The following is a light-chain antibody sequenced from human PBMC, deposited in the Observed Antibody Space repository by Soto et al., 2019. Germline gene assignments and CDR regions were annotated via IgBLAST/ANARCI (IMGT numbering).Light chain of an antibody. V-gene: IGLV2-23*01. J-gene: IGLJ2*01. Sequence: QSALTQPASVSGSPGQSITISCTGTSDDIGRYNFVSWYQQHPGKAPKLMIYEDVERPSGVSNRFSGSKSGNTASLTIFGLQTEDEADYHCCSYAGGASVVFGGGTKVTVL. CDR1: SDDIGRYNF. CDR3: CSYAGGASVV. CDR2: EDV.